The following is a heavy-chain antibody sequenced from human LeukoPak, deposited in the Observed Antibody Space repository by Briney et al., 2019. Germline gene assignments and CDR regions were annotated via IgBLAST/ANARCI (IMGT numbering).Heavy chain of an antibody. V-gene: IGHV3-23*01. D-gene: IGHD4-11*01. CDR2: ITGSGGST. Sequence: GGTLRLSCVASGFTFSSYGMSWVRQAPGKGLEWVSSITGSGGSTYYADSVKGRFTISRDKSKNTLYLQMNSLRADDTAVYYCASPYRSSRGAFDIWGQGTMVTVSS. CDR1: GFTFSSYG. CDR3: ASPYRSSRGAFDI. J-gene: IGHJ3*02.